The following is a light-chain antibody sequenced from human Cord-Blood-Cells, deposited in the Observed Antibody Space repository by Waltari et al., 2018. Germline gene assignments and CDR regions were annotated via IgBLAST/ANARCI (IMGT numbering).Light chain of an antibody. V-gene: IGKV3D-15*01. CDR3: QQYNNWPFT. CDR1: QSVSSN. Sequence: EIVMTQSPPTLSVSPGERATLSCRASQSVSSNLAWYQQKPGQAPRLLIYGASTRATGIPARFSGSGSGKEFTLTISSLQSEDFAVYYCQQYNNWPFTFGPGTKVDIK. J-gene: IGKJ3*01. CDR2: GAS.